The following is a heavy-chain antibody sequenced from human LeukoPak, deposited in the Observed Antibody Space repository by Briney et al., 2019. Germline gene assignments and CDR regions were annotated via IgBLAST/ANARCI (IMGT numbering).Heavy chain of an antibody. V-gene: IGHV4-34*01. Sequence: SETLSLTCAVYGGSFSGYYWSWIRQPPGKGLEWIGEINHSGSTNYNPSLKSRVTISVDTSKNQFSLKLSSVTAADTAVYYCARGIAAAGVGWFDPWGQGTLVTVSS. CDR2: INHSGST. CDR1: GGSFSGYY. D-gene: IGHD6-13*01. CDR3: ARGIAAAGVGWFDP. J-gene: IGHJ5*02.